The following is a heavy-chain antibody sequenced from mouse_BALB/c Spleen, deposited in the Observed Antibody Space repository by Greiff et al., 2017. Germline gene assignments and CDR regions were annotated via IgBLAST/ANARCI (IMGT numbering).Heavy chain of an antibody. J-gene: IGHJ3*01. V-gene: IGHV1S137*01. CDR2: ISSYYGDA. D-gene: IGHD4-1*01. CDR3: AREELGRGFAY. Sequence: VQLQQSGAELVRPGVSVKISCKGSGYTFTDYAMHWVKQSHAKSLEWIGVISSYYGDASYNQKFKGKATMTVDKSSSTAYMELARLTSEDSAIYYCAREELGRGFAYWGQGTLVTVSA. CDR1: GYTFTDYA.